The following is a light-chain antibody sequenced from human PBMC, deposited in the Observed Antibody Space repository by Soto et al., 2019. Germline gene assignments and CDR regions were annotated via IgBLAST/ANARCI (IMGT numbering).Light chain of an antibody. J-gene: IGKJ2*01. Sequence: ESMLTQSPGTLSLSPGERATLSCRANQSVNSRYLTWYQQKPGQAPRLLIYGASIRATGVPDRFSGSGSGTDFTLTISRLEPEDFAVYYCQQFGDSPPAFTFGQGTKLEI. CDR2: GAS. CDR3: QQFGDSPPAFT. V-gene: IGKV3-20*01. CDR1: QSVNSRY.